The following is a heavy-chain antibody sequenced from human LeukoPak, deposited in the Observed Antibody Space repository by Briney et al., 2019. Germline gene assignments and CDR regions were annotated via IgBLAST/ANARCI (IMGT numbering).Heavy chain of an antibody. CDR1: GFTFGDYG. V-gene: IGHV3-20*04. CDR3: ARENYYDSSGYPFDI. CDR2: INWNGGST. D-gene: IGHD3-22*01. J-gene: IGHJ3*02. Sequence: GGSLRLSCAASGFTFGDYGMSWVRQAPGKGLEWVSGINWNGGSTGYADSVKGRFTISRDNAKNSLYLQMNSLRAEDTALYYCARENYYDSSGYPFDIWGQGTMVTVSS.